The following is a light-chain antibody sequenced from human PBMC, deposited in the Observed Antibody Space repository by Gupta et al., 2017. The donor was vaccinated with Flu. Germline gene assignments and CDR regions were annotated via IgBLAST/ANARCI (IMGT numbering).Light chain of an antibody. J-gene: IGLJ2*01. Sequence: QSALTQPASVSGSPGQSITISCTGTTSGVGGYNSVSWYQQRPGTAPKLMIYDVTNRPSGISNRFSGSKSGNTASLTISGLQAEDEADYYCSSYTSGSTLAVAFGGGTKLTVL. CDR3: SSYTSGSTLAVA. V-gene: IGLV2-14*01. CDR2: DVT. CDR1: TSGVGGYNS.